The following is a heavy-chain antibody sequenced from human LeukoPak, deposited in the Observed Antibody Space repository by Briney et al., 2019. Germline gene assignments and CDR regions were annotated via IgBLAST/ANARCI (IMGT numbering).Heavy chain of an antibody. D-gene: IGHD1-1*01. J-gene: IGHJ3*02. CDR2: IKQDGSEK. CDR1: GFTFNNYW. V-gene: IGHV3-7*01. Sequence: GGSLRLSCAASGFTFNNYWMSWVRQAPGKGLEWVANIKQDGSEKYHVDSVKGRFTISRDNAKNSLSLQMNSLRAEDTAVYYCAKEVQVERRKDGFDIWGQGTMVTVSS. CDR3: AKEVQVERRKDGFDI.